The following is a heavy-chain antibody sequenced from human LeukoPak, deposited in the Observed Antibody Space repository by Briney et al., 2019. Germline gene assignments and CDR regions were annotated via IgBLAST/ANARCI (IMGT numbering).Heavy chain of an antibody. Sequence: SETLSLTCVVSGGSITSYSYSWIQQSPGKGLEWIGFVSHSGTTNYNPSLESRVTISVDTSKNQLSLTLTSVTAADTAVYYCARDRSGSLLGAWGQGTLVTVSS. CDR1: GGSITSYS. CDR3: ARDRSGSLLGA. J-gene: IGHJ4*02. D-gene: IGHD1-26*01. CDR2: VSHSGTT. V-gene: IGHV4-59*01.